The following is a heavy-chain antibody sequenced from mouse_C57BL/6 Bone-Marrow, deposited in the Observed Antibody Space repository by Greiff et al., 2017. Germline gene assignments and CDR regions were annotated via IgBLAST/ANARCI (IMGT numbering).Heavy chain of an antibody. V-gene: IGHV1-82*01. D-gene: IGHD1-1*01. CDR3: ARDGSSYDFDV. J-gene: IGHJ1*03. CDR2: IYPGDGDT. Sequence: VPLQQSGPELVKPGASVQISCKASGYAFSSSWMNWVKQRPGKGLEWIGRIYPGDGDTNYNGKFKGKATLTADKSSSTAYMQLSSLTAEDSAVYFCARDGSSYDFDVWGTGTTVTVSS. CDR1: GYAFSSSW.